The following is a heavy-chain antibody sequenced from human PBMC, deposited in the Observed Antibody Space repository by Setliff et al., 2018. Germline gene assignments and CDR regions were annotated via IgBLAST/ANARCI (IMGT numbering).Heavy chain of an antibody. D-gene: IGHD3-10*01. J-gene: IGHJ6*03. CDR3: ARGSRFGSIVYRGDYYLDV. CDR2: INTNTGNP. V-gene: IGHV7-4-1*02. CDR1: GYTFSTYA. Sequence: ASVKVSCKGSGYTFSTYAIIWMRQAPGQGLEWMGWINTNTGNPSYAQGFTGRFVFSLDTSVSTAYLQISCLKAEDTAIYYCARGSRFGSIVYRGDYYLDVWGKGTTVTVSS.